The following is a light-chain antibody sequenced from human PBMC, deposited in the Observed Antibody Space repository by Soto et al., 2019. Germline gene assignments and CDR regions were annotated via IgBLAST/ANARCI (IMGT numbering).Light chain of an antibody. CDR3: AAWDDSLNGYV. V-gene: IGLV1-44*01. CDR1: SSNIGNNY. CDR2: TTN. J-gene: IGLJ1*01. Sequence: QSVLTQPPSVSAAPGQKVTISCSGSSSNIGNNYVSWYQQLPGTAPKLVIYTTNQRPSGVPDRFSGSKSGTSASLAISGLQSEDDADYYCAAWDDSLNGYVFGTGTKLTVL.